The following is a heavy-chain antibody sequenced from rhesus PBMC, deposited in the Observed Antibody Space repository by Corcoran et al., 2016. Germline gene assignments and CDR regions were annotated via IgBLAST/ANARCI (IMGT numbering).Heavy chain of an antibody. Sequence: QVQLQESGTGLVKPSETLSLTCAVSGGSISGYYYCRWIRQPPGKGLEWIGMIHGSGGSNYLNPSLKSRGTLAVDKSKNQCSLKLSSVTASDTAVYYGAGLAAAGTVDYWGQGVLVTVSS. CDR1: GGSISGYYY. D-gene: IGHD6-25*01. V-gene: IGHV4S14*01. CDR2: IHGSGGSN. CDR3: AGLAAAGTVDY. J-gene: IGHJ4*01.